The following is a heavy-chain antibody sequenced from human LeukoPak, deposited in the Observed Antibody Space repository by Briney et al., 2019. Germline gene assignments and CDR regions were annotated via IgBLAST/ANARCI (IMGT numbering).Heavy chain of an antibody. CDR3: ARLSGYSSGHYYSDY. V-gene: IGHV4-59*01. CDR2: IYYRGST. D-gene: IGHD3-22*01. Sequence: PSETLSPTCTVSGGSISSDYWSWIRQPPGKGLEWIGYIYYRGSTNYNPSLKSRVTISVDTSKNQFSLKLSSVTAADTAVYYCARLSGYSSGHYYSDYWGQRTLVTVSS. J-gene: IGHJ4*02. CDR1: GGSISSDY.